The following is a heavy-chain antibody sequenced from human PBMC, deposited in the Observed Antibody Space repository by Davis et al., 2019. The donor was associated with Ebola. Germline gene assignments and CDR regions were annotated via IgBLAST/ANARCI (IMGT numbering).Heavy chain of an antibody. Sequence: PSETLSLTCTVSGGSISSSSYYWGWIRQPPGKGLEWIGSIYYSGSTYYNPSLKSRVTISVDTSKNQFSLKLSSVTAADTAVYYCARYGSGSYYNTLSGHWFDPWGQGTLVTVSS. CDR2: IYYSGST. CDR1: GGSISSSSYY. V-gene: IGHV4-39*07. CDR3: ARYGSGSYYNTLSGHWFDP. J-gene: IGHJ5*02. D-gene: IGHD3-10*01.